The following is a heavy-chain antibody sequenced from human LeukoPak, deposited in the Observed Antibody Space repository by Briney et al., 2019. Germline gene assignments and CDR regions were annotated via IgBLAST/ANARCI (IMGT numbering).Heavy chain of an antibody. CDR1: GFTFSSYE. CDR2: ISSSGSTI. J-gene: IGHJ4*02. V-gene: IGHV3-48*03. CDR3: ARASVRYGIIDY. Sequence: RGSLRLSCAASGFTFSSYEMNWVRQAPGKGLEWVSYISSSGSTIYYADSVKGRFTISRDNAKNSLYLQMNSLRAEDTAVYYCARASVRYGIIDYWGQGTLVTVSS. D-gene: IGHD5-18*01.